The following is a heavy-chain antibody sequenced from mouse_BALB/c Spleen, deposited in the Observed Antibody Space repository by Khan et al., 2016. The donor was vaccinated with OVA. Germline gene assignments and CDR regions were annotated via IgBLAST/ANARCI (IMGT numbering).Heavy chain of an antibody. CDR3: ARIQGGDFDY. J-gene: IGHJ2*01. D-gene: IGHD3-2*02. Sequence: EVQLVESGPGLVKPSQSLSLTCTVTGYSITSDYAWNWIRQFPGNKLVWMGYISYSGNTKYNPSLKSRISITRDTSKNQFFLQLNFVTIEDTATYYCARIQGGDFDYWGQGTTLTVSS. CDR1: GYSITSDYA. V-gene: IGHV3-2*02. CDR2: ISYSGNT.